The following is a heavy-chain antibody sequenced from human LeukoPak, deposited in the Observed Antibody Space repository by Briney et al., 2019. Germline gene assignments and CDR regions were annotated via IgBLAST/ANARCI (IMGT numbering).Heavy chain of an antibody. CDR2: ISSNGGST. V-gene: IGHV3-64*01. Sequence: GGSLRLSCAASGFTFSSYAMHWVRQAPGKGLEYVSSISSNGGSTYYANSVKGRFTISRDHSKSTLYLQMGSLRAEDMAVYYCARDLYYYDSSGPLCDWGQGTLVTVSS. CDR3: ARDLYYYDSSGPLCD. J-gene: IGHJ4*02. CDR1: GFTFSSYA. D-gene: IGHD3-22*01.